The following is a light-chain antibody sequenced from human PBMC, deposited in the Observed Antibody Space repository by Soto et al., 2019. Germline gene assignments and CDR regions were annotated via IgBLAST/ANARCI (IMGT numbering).Light chain of an antibody. CDR1: SNDIGAYKS. CDR2: DVT. J-gene: IGLJ1*01. Sequence: QSVLTQPRSVSGSPGQSVTISCTGTSNDIGAYKSVSWYQQHPGKAPKYLIYDVTKRPSGVPDRFAGSKSGNTASLTISGLQAEDEADYYCCSYAGTYTYVFGTGTKLTVL. CDR3: CSYAGTYTYV. V-gene: IGLV2-11*01.